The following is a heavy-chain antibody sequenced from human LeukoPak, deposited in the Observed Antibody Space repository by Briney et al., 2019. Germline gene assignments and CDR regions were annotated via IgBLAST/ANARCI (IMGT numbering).Heavy chain of an antibody. CDR2: IYYSGST. CDR3: ARGYDILTESSYNWFDP. J-gene: IGHJ5*02. CDR1: GGSISSGDYY. D-gene: IGHD3-9*01. Sequence: SETLSLTCTVSGGSISSGDYYWRWIRQPPGKGLEWIGYIYYSGSTYYNPSLKSRVTISVDTSKNQFSLKLSSVTAADTAVYYCARGYDILTESSYNWFDPWGQGTLVTVSS. V-gene: IGHV4-30-4*01.